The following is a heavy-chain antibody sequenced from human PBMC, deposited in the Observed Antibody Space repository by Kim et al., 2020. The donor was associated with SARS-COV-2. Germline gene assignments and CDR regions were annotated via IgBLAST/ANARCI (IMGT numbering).Heavy chain of an antibody. J-gene: IGHJ4*02. V-gene: IGHV1-18*01. CDR3: ARDPENWNDLGFDY. Sequence: ASVKVSCKASGYTFTSYGISWVRQAPGQGLEWRGWISAYNGNTNYAQKLQGRVTMTTDTSTSTAYMELRSLRSDDTAVYYCARDPENWNDLGFDYWGQGTLVTVSS. D-gene: IGHD1-1*01. CDR2: ISAYNGNT. CDR1: GYTFTSYG.